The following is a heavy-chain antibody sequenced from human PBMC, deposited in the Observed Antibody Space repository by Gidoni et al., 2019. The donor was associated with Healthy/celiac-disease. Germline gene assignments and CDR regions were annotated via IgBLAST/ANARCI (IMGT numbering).Heavy chain of an antibody. D-gene: IGHD6-6*01. CDR3: ARHSYSSSSAAVY. J-gene: IGHJ4*02. Sequence: EVQLVQPGAEVKKHGESLKIACKGSGYSLTSHWIGRVRQMPGKGLEWIGIIYPGDSDTRYSPSFQGQVTISADKSISTAYLQWSSLRASDTAMYYCARHSYSSSSAAVYWGQGALVTVSS. CDR2: IYPGDSDT. V-gene: IGHV5-51*01. CDR1: GYSLTSHW.